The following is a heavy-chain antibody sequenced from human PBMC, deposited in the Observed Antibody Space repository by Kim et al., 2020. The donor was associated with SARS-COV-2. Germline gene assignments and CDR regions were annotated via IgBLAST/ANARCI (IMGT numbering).Heavy chain of an antibody. V-gene: IGHV4-59*08. CDR3: ARHRLTAAGSDAFDI. D-gene: IGHD6-13*01. J-gene: IGHJ3*02. Sequence: PSVQSRVTISEDTSKTQFSLKLSSVTAADTAVYYCARHRLTAAGSDAFDIWGQGTMVTVSS.